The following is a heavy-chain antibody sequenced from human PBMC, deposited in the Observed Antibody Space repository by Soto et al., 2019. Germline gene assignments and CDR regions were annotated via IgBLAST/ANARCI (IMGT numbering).Heavy chain of an antibody. CDR3: ASLWFPQFKLFDY. D-gene: IGHD3-10*01. CDR2: ISSSGSIT. CDR1: AVTFSAYE. Sequence: EVQLVESGGGLVQPGGSLRLSCAVSAVTFSAYEMTWVRQAQGKRLEWISYISSSGSITYYADSVKGRFTISRDNAKNSLFLQMNGLRAEDTAVYYCASLWFPQFKLFDYWGQGTLVTVSS. J-gene: IGHJ4*02. V-gene: IGHV3-48*03.